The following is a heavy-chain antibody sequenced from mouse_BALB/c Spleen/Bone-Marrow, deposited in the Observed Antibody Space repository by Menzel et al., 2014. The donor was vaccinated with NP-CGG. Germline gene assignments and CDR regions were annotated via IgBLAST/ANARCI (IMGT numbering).Heavy chain of an antibody. CDR2: IPPGGGGT. CDR1: GYTFTSYW. D-gene: IGHD1-1*01. V-gene: IGHV1S41*01. CDR3: AREKDWYGNSCFDV. Sequence: DLVNPGASVKLSCKASGYTFTSYWINWIKQRPGQGLEWIGRIPPGGGGTYFSEMFKGRATLTVDKSSSTAYIQLSSRSSEDSAVYFCAREKDWYGNSCFDVWDAGTTVTVSS. J-gene: IGHJ1*01.